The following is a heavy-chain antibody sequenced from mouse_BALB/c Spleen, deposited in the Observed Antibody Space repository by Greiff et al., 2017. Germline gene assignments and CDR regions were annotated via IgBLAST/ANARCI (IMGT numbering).Heavy chain of an antibody. Sequence: QVQLQESGPGLVAPSQSLSITCTVSGFSLTSYGVHWVRQPPGKGLEWLGVIWAGGSTNYNSALMSRLTIMNDNSKSQIFLIMNSLQTDDTAMYYCAREGANYDPAWFAYWGQGTLVTVSA. CDR3: AREGANYDPAWFAY. CDR2: IWAGGST. J-gene: IGHJ3*01. D-gene: IGHD2-4*01. CDR1: GFSLTSYG. V-gene: IGHV2-9*02.